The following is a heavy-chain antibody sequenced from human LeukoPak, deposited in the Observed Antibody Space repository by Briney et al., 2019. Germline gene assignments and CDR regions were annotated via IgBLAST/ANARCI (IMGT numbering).Heavy chain of an antibody. Sequence: GGPLRLSCAASGFTFSGFAMNWVRQAPGKGLEWVSLITNSGVTTHYADSVKRSFTISRDNSRSTLYLQLNSLRADDTSLYYCAKARLYCSSGTCSDHPATLTGMDVWGQGTTVTVSS. D-gene: IGHD2-2*01. CDR2: ITNSGVTT. V-gene: IGHV3-23*01. CDR1: GFTFSGFA. CDR3: AKARLYCSSGTCSDHPATLTGMDV. J-gene: IGHJ6*02.